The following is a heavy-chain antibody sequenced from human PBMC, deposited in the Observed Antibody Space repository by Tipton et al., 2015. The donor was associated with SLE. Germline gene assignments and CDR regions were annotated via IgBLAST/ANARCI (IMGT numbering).Heavy chain of an antibody. CDR3: VVCSPSSCSYFDY. D-gene: IGHD2-2*01. CDR1: GGSINSGSYY. CDR2: IYTRGRT. Sequence: TLSLTCTVSGGSINSGSYYWSWIRQPAGKGLEGIGHIYTRGRTDYNPSLMSRVTTSRDTSKNQFSLKLSSEIAADTAVYYCVVCSPSSCSYFDYWGQGRLVTVSS. V-gene: IGHV4-61*09. J-gene: IGHJ4*02.